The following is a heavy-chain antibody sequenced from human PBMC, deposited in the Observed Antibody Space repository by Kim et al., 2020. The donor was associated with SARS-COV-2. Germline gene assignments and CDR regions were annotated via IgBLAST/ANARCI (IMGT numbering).Heavy chain of an antibody. CDR1: GRSFNRGFSS. CDR2: ISHTGDT. CDR3: ARVFRGYEQILAKFYY. Sequence: SETLSLTCTVSGRSFNRGFSSWAWVRQQPGKGLTWIGTISHTGDTFYNPSLQSRVSISLDTSKNQFSLNLSSMTAADTATYYCARVFRGYEQILAKFYY. V-gene: IGHV4-31*03. J-gene: IGHJ6*03. D-gene: IGHD3-3*01.